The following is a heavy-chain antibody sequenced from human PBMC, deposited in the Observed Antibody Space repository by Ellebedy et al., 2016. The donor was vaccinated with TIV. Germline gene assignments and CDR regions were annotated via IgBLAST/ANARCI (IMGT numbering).Heavy chain of an antibody. CDR3: AREGYGSGSYRAFDI. Sequence: SETLSLXXTVSGGSISSYYWSWIRQPPGKGLEWIGYIYYSGSTYYNPSLKSRVTISVDTSKNQFSLKLSSVTAADTAVYYCAREGYGSGSYRAFDIWGQGTMVTVSS. D-gene: IGHD3-10*01. J-gene: IGHJ3*02. CDR1: GGSISSYY. CDR2: IYYSGST. V-gene: IGHV4-59*12.